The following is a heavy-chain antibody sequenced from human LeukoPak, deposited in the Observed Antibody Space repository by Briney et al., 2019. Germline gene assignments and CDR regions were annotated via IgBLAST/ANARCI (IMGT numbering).Heavy chain of an antibody. J-gene: IGHJ3*02. Sequence: GGSLRLSCAASGFTFSSYEMDWVRQAPGKGLEWAAYISSGGGTIYYADSVRGRFTISRDNAKNSLYLQMNSLRAEDTAVYYCAKEFTPESSGFDAFDIWGQGTMVTVSS. D-gene: IGHD3-22*01. CDR1: GFTFSSYE. CDR2: ISSGGGTI. V-gene: IGHV3-48*03. CDR3: AKEFTPESSGFDAFDI.